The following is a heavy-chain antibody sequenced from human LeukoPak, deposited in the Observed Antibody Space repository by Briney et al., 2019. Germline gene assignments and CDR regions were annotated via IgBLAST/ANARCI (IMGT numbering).Heavy chain of an antibody. V-gene: IGHV3-30-3*01. Sequence: GGSLRLSCAASGFTFSYYALHWVRQAPGKGLECVSVMLSDGSNAYYADSVRGRFIISRDNAKNTLYLQMNSLRVEVTSLYFCASEFFSGWFAADYWGQGALVTVSS. CDR2: MLSDGSNA. J-gene: IGHJ4*02. D-gene: IGHD6-19*01. CDR1: GFTFSYYA. CDR3: ASEFFSGWFAADY.